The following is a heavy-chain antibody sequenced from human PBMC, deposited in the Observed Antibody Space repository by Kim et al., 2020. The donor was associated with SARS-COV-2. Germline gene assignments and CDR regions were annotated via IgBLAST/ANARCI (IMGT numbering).Heavy chain of an antibody. J-gene: IGHJ3*02. CDR3: ARGVAGTSGAFDI. V-gene: IGHV4-30-2*04. Sequence: YTPPLKSRVPISVHTSKNQCSLKLSSVTAADTAVYYCARGVAGTSGAFDIWGQGTMVTVSS. D-gene: IGHD6-19*01.